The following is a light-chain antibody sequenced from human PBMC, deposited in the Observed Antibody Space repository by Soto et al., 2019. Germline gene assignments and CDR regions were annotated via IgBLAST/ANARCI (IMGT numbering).Light chain of an antibody. CDR3: QQYSEWPLT. V-gene: IGKV3-15*01. CDR1: QSISSN. J-gene: IGKJ4*01. Sequence: EIVMTQSPATPSVSPGERATLSCRASQSISSNLAWYQQNPGQAPRLLIYGASTRATGIPARFSGSGSGTEYSLTISSLQSEDFVLYYCQQYSEWPLTFGGGTKVDIK. CDR2: GAS.